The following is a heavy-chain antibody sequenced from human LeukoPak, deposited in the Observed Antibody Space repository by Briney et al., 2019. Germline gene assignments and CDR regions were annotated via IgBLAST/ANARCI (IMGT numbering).Heavy chain of an antibody. V-gene: IGHV4-4*07. D-gene: IGHD5-18*01. CDR1: GGFISSYY. J-gene: IGHJ4*02. CDR2: LYTSGST. CDR3: ARAHVYSYGYGRARGGLYYFDF. Sequence: KPSETLSLTCTVSGGFISSYYWNWIRQPAGKGLQWIGRLYTSGSTNYNPSLKSRVTISVDTSKNQFSLKLSSVTAADTAVYYCARAHVYSYGYGRARGGLYYFDFWGQGTLVTVSS.